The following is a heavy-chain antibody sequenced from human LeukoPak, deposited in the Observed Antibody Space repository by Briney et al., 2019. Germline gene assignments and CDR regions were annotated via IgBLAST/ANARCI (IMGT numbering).Heavy chain of an antibody. CDR2: IRYDGSNK. CDR3: AKVQYCSGGSCQRRGAFDI. J-gene: IGHJ3*02. V-gene: IGHV3-30*02. Sequence: GGSLRLSCAASGFTFSTYWMHWVRQAPGKGLEWVAFIRYDGSNKYYADSVKGRFTISRDNSKNTLYLQMNSLRAEDTAVYYCAKVQYCSGGSCQRRGAFDIWGQGTMVTASS. CDR1: GFTFSTYW. D-gene: IGHD2-15*01.